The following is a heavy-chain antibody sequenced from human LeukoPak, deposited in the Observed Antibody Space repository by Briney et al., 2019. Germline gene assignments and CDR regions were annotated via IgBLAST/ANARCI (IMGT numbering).Heavy chain of an antibody. CDR1: GFTFSSYA. CDR2: ISGGGGTT. Sequence: GGSLRLSCAASGFTFSSYAMSWVRQAPGKGLEWVSAISGGGGTTYYADSVEGRFTISRDNSKNTLYLQMNSLRADDTAIYYCAKERVRCSSASCYPDAFDIWGLGTMVTVSS. J-gene: IGHJ3*02. D-gene: IGHD2-2*01. CDR3: AKERVRCSSASCYPDAFDI. V-gene: IGHV3-23*01.